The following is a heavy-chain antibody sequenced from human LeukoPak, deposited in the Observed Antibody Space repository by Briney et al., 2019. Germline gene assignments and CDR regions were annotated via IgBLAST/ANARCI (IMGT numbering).Heavy chain of an antibody. V-gene: IGHV7-4-1*02. J-gene: IGHJ4*02. CDR3: ARREVRGMVRGVAY. Sequence: ASVKVSCKASGYTFTSYAMNWVRQAPGQGLEWMGWINTNTGNPTYAQGFTGRFVFSLDTSVSTAYLQISSLKAEDTAVYYCARREVRGMVRGVAYWGQGTLVTVSS. D-gene: IGHD3-10*01. CDR2: INTNTGNP. CDR1: GYTFTSYA.